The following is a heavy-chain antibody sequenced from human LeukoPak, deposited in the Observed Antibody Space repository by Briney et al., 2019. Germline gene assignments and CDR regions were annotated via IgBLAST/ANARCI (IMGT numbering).Heavy chain of an antibody. CDR2: IYTSGST. CDR1: GGSISSGSYY. Sequence: PSETLSLTCTVSGGSISSGSYYWSWIRQPAGKGLEWIGRIYTSGSTNYNPSLKSRVTISVDTSKNQFSLKLSSVTAADTAVYYCARIVFGEAEYFQHWGQGTLVTVSS. J-gene: IGHJ1*01. CDR3: ARIVFGEAEYFQH. V-gene: IGHV4-61*02. D-gene: IGHD3-3*01.